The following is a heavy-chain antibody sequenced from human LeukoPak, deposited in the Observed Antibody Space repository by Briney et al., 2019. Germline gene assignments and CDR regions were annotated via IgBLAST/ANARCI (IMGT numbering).Heavy chain of an antibody. CDR1: GGSISSGDYY. J-gene: IGHJ4*02. CDR2: IYYSVTT. D-gene: IGHD4-23*01. Sequence: SETLSLTCTVSGGSISSGDYYWGWIRQPPGKGLEWIGSIYYSVTTYYNPSLKSRVTISVDTSKNQFSLKLNSVTAADTAVYYCARDRLRWPKIDYWGQGTLVTVSS. V-gene: IGHV4-39*07. CDR3: ARDRLRWPKIDY.